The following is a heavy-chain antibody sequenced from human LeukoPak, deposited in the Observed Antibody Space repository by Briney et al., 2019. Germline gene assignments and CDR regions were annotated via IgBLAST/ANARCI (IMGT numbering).Heavy chain of an antibody. V-gene: IGHV4-59*08. D-gene: IGHD3-22*01. CDR2: IYYSGST. CDR1: GGSISSYY. J-gene: IGHJ6*02. CDR3: ARLKDSSGYYYDYYYYGMDV. Sequence: PSETLSLTCTVSGGSISSYYWSWIRQPPGKGLEWIGYIYYSGSTNYNPSLKSRVTISVDTSKNQFSLELSSVTAADTAVYYCARLKDSSGYYYDYYYYGMDVWGQGTTVTVSS.